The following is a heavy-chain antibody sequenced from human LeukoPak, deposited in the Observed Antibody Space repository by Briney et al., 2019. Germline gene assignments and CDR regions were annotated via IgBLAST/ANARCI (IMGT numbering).Heavy chain of an antibody. D-gene: IGHD6-19*01. CDR1: GFTFSSYA. J-gene: IGHJ5*02. CDR3: EKDLSRAVAADWFDP. V-gene: IGHV3-23*01. CDR2: ISGSGGST. Sequence: PGGSLRLSCAASGFTFSSYAMSWVRQAPGKGLEWVSAISGSGGSTYYADSVKGRFTISRDNSKNTLYLQMNSLRAEDTAVYYCEKDLSRAVAADWFDPWDQGSLVTVSS.